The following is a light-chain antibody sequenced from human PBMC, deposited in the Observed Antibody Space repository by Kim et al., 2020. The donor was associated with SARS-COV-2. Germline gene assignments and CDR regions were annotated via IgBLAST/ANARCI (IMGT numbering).Light chain of an antibody. J-gene: IGKJ2*01. CDR2: WAS. V-gene: IGKV4-1*01. Sequence: DIVMTQSPDSLAVSLGERATINCKSSQNVLYSSNNKNYFAWFQQKPGQPPKLLISWASTRESGVPDRFSGSGSGTDFTLTISSLQAEDVAVYYCQQYYSTPYTFGQGTKLEIK. CDR1: QNVLYSSNNKNY. CDR3: QQYYSTPYT.